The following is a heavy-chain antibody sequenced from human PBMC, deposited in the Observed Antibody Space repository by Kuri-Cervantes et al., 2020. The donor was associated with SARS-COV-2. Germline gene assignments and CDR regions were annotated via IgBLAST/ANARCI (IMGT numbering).Heavy chain of an antibody. V-gene: IGHV3-21*01. CDR2: ITRSSVYI. CDR1: GFTFSNAW. J-gene: IGHJ4*02. CDR3: AKARLRHGSGRQSPFDY. Sequence: GESLKISCAASGFTFSNAWMSWVRQAPGKGLEWVSSITRSSVYISYADSLKGRFTISRDSAKNSLYLQMNSLRAEDTAVYYCAKARLRHGSGRQSPFDYWGQGTLVTVSS. D-gene: IGHD3-10*01.